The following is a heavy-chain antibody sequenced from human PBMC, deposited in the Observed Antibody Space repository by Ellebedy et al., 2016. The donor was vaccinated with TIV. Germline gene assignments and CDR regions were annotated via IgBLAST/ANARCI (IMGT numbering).Heavy chain of an antibody. V-gene: IGHV3-21*06. D-gene: IGHD4-11*01. CDR3: AKSTVINPEGDAYDI. Sequence: GESLKISCAASGFSFSTFGMNSVRQASGKGLEWVSSIDNSGSYVYYADSMKGRFTISSDNGKNSLYLHMNSLRAEDTAVYYCAKSTVINPEGDAYDIWGQGTKVTVSS. J-gene: IGHJ3*02. CDR2: IDNSGSYV. CDR1: GFSFSTFG.